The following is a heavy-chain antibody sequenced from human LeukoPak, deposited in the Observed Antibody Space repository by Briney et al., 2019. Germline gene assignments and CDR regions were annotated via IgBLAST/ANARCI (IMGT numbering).Heavy chain of an antibody. V-gene: IGHV3-53*01. J-gene: IGHJ4*02. Sequence: GGSLRLSCAASGFTVSSNYMSWVRQAPGKGLEWVSVIYSGGSTYYADSVRGRFTISRDNSKNTLYLQMNSLRAEDTAVYYCAKDPDYYDSSGYYWGQGTLVTVSS. CDR3: AKDPDYYDSSGYY. CDR2: IYSGGST. D-gene: IGHD3-22*01. CDR1: GFTVSSNY.